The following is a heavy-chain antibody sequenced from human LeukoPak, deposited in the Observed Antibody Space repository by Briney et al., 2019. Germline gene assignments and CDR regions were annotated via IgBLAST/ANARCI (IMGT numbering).Heavy chain of an antibody. Sequence: ASVKVSCKASGYTFTGYYMHWVRQAPGQGLEWMGWINPNSGGTNYAQKFQGRVTMTRDTSISTAYMELSRLRSDDTAVYYCARGYCSSTSGYPIDYWGQGTLVTVSS. D-gene: IGHD2-2*01. CDR1: GYTFTGYY. J-gene: IGHJ4*02. CDR3: ARGYCSSTSGYPIDY. V-gene: IGHV1-2*02. CDR2: INPNSGGT.